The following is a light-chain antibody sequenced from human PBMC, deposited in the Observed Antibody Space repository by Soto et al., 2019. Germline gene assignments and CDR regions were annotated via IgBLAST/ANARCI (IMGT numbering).Light chain of an antibody. CDR3: QQYSDWSPIT. J-gene: IGKJ4*01. CDR2: GAP. V-gene: IGKV3-15*01. Sequence: EIVMTQSPGALSLSPGERATLSCRASQSVGTNLAWYQQKPGQAPRPLFYGAPARATDVPARFSGSGSGTEFTLTISSLQSEDFAVYYCQQYSDWSPITFGGGTKVEIK. CDR1: QSVGTN.